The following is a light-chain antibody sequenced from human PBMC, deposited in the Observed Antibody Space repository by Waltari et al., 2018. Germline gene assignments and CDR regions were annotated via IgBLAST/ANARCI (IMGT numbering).Light chain of an antibody. V-gene: IGKV1-39*01. CDR3: QQSYAIPLT. CDR2: ATS. CDR1: PNINNY. Sequence: DIQMTQSPSSLSASVGDRVTLTCRASPNINNYLNWYHQTPGKAPKLLIYATSNLQSGVPSRFSGSGSGTDFTLTISSLQPEDFATYYCQQSYAIPLTFGGGTKVEI. J-gene: IGKJ4*01.